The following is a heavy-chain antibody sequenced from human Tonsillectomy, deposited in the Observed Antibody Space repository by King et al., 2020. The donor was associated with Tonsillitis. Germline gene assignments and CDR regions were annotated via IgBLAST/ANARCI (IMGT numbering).Heavy chain of an antibody. CDR1: GFTFSDYA. V-gene: IGHV3-30-3*01. Sequence: QVQLVESGGGVVQPGRSLRLSCAASGFTFSDYAMHWVRQAPGKGLEWVAMISYDGSIKNYAYSVKGRFTISRDNSKNTLYLQMNSLRAEDTAVYYCARDGGCSNINCYMYFQHWGQGTLVTVSS. D-gene: IGHD2-2*02. CDR2: ISYDGSIK. J-gene: IGHJ1*01. CDR3: ARDGGCSNINCYMYFQH.